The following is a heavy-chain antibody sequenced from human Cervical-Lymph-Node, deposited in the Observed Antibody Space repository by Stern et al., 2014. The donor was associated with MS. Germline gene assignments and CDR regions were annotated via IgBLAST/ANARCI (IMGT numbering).Heavy chain of an antibody. V-gene: IGHV5-51*01. D-gene: IGHD1-26*01. J-gene: IGHJ4*02. CDR1: GYTFTTYW. CDR3: ARPRGSGYGVGATDS. Sequence: EVQLVESGAEVKKPGESLKIACKASGYTFTTYWIGWVRQMPGKGLEWMGTIYPDDSDTRYSPSFQGRVTISADKSISTAYLQWSSLKASDTAIYYCARPRGSGYGVGATDSWGQGTLVIVSS. CDR2: IYPDDSDT.